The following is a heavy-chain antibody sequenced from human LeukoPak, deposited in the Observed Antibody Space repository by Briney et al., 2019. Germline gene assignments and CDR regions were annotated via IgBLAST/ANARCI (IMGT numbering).Heavy chain of an antibody. CDR2: ISWNSGRL. V-gene: IGHV3-9*01. CDR3: VKGWSSSWTHLDY. CDR1: GFTFNDYA. Sequence: GGSLRLSCAASGFTFNDYAMHWVRQVPGKGLEWVSGISWNSGRLGYADSVRGRFSISRDNANSSLYLQMKGLRAEDTALYYCVKGWSSSWTHLDYWGQGTLVTVSS. D-gene: IGHD6-19*01. J-gene: IGHJ4*02.